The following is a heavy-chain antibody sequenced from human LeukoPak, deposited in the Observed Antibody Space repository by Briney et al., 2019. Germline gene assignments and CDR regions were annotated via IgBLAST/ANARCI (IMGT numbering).Heavy chain of an antibody. Sequence: PGGSLRLSCAASGFSVNNKYMTWVRQTPAKGLEWVSVIYSGGGTYYADFVQGRFTISRDDSKNTLFLQMNSLRAEDSAVYYGASAMNFGHFDLWGRGTLVTVSS. V-gene: IGHV3-53*01. CDR1: GFSVNNKY. CDR2: IYSGGGT. CDR3: ASAMNFGHFDL. D-gene: IGHD2-2*01. J-gene: IGHJ2*01.